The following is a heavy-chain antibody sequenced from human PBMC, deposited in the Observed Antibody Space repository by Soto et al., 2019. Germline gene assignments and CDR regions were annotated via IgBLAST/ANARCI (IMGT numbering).Heavy chain of an antibody. D-gene: IGHD5-18*01. CDR1: GGSISSYY. CDR3: ARGRIQLWYPFDY. V-gene: IGHV4-59*01. CDR2: IYYSGST. Sequence: QVQLQESGPGLVKPSETLSLTCTVSGGSISSYYWSWIRQPPGKGLEWIGYIYYSGSTNYNPSLKSRVTISVDTSKNQLSLKLSSVTAADTAVYYFARGRIQLWYPFDYWGQGTLVTVSS. J-gene: IGHJ4*02.